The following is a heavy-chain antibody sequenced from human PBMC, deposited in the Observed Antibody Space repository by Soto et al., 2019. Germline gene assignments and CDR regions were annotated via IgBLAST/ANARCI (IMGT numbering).Heavy chain of an antibody. V-gene: IGHV4-38-2*02. Sequence: SETLSLTCAVSGYSISSGYYWGWIRQPPGKGLEWIGSIYHSGTTDYNPSLKSRVTISVDTSKTQFSLNLRSVTAADTAVYYCARDLAAVPRAFDYWGRGTLVTVSS. CDR3: ARDLAAVPRAFDY. J-gene: IGHJ4*02. D-gene: IGHD6-13*01. CDR2: IYHSGTT. CDR1: GYSISSGYY.